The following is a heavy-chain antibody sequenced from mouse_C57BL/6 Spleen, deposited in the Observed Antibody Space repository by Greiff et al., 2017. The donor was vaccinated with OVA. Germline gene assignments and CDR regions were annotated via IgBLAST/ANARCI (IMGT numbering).Heavy chain of an antibody. CDR3: ARRGYYGSGGAMDY. J-gene: IGHJ4*01. CDR1: GYTFTSYW. CDR2: IYPGSGST. Sequence: QVQLKQPGAELVKPGASVKMSCKASGYTFTSYWITWVKQRPGQGLEWIGDIYPGSGSTNYNEKFKSKATLTVDTSSSTAYMQLSSLTSEDSAVYYCARRGYYGSGGAMDYWGQGTSVTVSS. D-gene: IGHD1-1*01. V-gene: IGHV1-55*01.